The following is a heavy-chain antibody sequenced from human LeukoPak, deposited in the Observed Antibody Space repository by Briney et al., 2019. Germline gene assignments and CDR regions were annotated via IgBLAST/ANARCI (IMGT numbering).Heavy chain of an antibody. CDR2: ISGSGGST. CDR3: AKDTAMVE. CDR1: GFTFSSYA. Sequence: GGSLRLSCAASGFTFSSYAMSWVRQAPGKGLEWVSAISGSGGSTSYAQKFQGRVTMTRDMSTSTVYMELSSLRSEDTAVYYCAKDTAMVEWGQGTLVTVSS. D-gene: IGHD5-18*01. V-gene: IGHV3-23*01. J-gene: IGHJ4*02.